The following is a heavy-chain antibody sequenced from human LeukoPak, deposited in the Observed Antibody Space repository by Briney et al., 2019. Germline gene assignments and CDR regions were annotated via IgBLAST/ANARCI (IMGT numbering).Heavy chain of an antibody. CDR3: ARDGFGYCSGGSCYYFDY. J-gene: IGHJ4*02. V-gene: IGHV1-46*01. CDR1: GYTFTSYY. D-gene: IGHD2-15*01. CDR2: INPSGGST. Sequence: ASVKVSCKASGYTFTSYYMHWVRQAPGQGLEWMGIINPSGGSTSYAQKFQGRVTMTRDTSTSTVYMELSSLRSEDTAVYCCARDGFGYCSGGSCYYFDYWGQGTLVTVSS.